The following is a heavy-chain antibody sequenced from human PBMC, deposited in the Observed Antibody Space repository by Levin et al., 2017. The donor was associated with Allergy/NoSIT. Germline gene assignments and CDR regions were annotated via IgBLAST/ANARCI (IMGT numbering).Heavy chain of an antibody. Sequence: GSLRLSCAVYGGSFSGYYWSWIRQPPGKGLEWIGEINHSGSTNYNPSLKSRVTISVDTSKNQFSLKLSPVTAADTALYYCARAGQIPYFDYWGQGTLVTVSS. CDR3: ARAGQIPYFDY. J-gene: IGHJ4*02. V-gene: IGHV4-34*01. CDR1: GGSFSGYY. CDR2: INHSGST. D-gene: IGHD1-14*01.